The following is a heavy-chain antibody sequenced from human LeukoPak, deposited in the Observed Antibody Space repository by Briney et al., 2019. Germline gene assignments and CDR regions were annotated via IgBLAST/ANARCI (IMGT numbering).Heavy chain of an antibody. Sequence: ASVKVSCKASGGTFSSYAISWVRQAPGQGLEWMGGIIPIFGTANYAQKFQGRVTITADKSTSTAYMELSSLRSEDTAVYYCARVRGHSSGWYAVWFDPWGQGTLVTVSS. D-gene: IGHD6-19*01. J-gene: IGHJ5*02. CDR1: GGTFSSYA. V-gene: IGHV1-69*06. CDR3: ARVRGHSSGWYAVWFDP. CDR2: IIPIFGTA.